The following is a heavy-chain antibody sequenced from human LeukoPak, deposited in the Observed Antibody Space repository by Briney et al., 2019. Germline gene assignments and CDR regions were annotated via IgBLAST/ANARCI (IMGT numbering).Heavy chain of an antibody. D-gene: IGHD2-21*02. CDR2: IFPADSDT. CDR3: ARWVTADRGKKDAFDI. J-gene: IGHJ3*02. CDR1: GYDFTTYW. Sequence: GESLKISCKGSGYDFTTYWIGWVRQMPGKGLEWMGIIFPADSDTRYSPSFQGQVTVSADKSITTAYLQWSSLKASDTAMYYCARWVTADRGKKDAFDIWGQGTMVTVSS. V-gene: IGHV5-51*01.